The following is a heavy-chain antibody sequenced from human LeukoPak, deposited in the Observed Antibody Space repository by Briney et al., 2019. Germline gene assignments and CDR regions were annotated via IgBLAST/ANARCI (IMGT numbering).Heavy chain of an antibody. V-gene: IGHV1-69*13. D-gene: IGHD3-16*01. CDR1: GGTFSSYA. J-gene: IGHJ4*02. Sequence: ASVKVSCKASGGTFSSYAISWVRQAPGQGLAWMGGIIPIFGTANYAQKFQGRVTITADESTSTAYMELSSLRSEDTAVYYCARDEIPYVWGSYFDYWGQGTLVTVSS. CDR2: IIPIFGTA. CDR3: ARDEIPYVWGSYFDY.